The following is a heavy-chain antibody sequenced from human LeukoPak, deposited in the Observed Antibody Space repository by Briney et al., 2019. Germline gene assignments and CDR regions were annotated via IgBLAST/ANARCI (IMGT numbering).Heavy chain of an antibody. CDR2: IYNDGVT. CDR3: ARGDYRSWETLFY. V-gene: IGHV3-66*01. CDR1: GFRVGDNF. Sequence: GGSLRLSCAASGFRVGDNFMNWVRQAPGKGLEWVSVIYNDGVTDSTESVRGRFTISRDKSKNTLYLQMNSLRAEDTAVYYCARGDYRSWETLFYWGPGTLVTVSS. D-gene: IGHD1-26*01. J-gene: IGHJ4*02.